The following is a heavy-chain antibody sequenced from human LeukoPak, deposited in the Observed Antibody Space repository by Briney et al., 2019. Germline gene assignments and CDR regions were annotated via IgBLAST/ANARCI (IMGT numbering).Heavy chain of an antibody. V-gene: IGHV4-59*08. Sequence: PSETLSLTCTVSGGSISSYYWSWIRQPPGKGLEWIGYIYYSGSTSYNPSLKSRVTISLDTSKNQFSLKLSSVTAADTAVYFCVRHLMTIFGVVIKPGPFDPWGQGTLVTVSS. CDR2: IYYSGST. J-gene: IGHJ5*02. CDR1: GGSISSYY. CDR3: VRHLMTIFGVVIKPGPFDP. D-gene: IGHD3-3*01.